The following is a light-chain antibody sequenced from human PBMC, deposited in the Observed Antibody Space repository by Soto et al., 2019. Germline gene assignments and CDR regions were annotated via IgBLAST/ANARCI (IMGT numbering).Light chain of an antibody. CDR1: QTVSSNY. J-gene: IGKJ4*01. V-gene: IGKV3-20*01. CDR3: QQSYSTPLT. Sequence: EIVLTQSPGTLSLSPGERATLSCRASQTVSSNYLAWFQQQPGQAPRLLIFGASSRATGIPDRFSGSGSRTDFTLTISRLEPEDFATYYCQQSYSTPLTFGGGIKVEIK. CDR2: GAS.